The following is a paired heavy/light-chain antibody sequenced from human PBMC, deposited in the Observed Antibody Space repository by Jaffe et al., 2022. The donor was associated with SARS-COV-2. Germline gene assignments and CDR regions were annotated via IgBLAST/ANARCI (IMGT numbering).Light chain of an antibody. Sequence: EIVLTQSPGTLSLSPGERATLSCRASQSVSSNYLAWYQQKPGQAPRLLIYGASSRATGIPDRFSGSGSGTDFTLTISRLEPEDFAVYYCQQYDSSPMYTFGQGTKLEI. CDR1: QSVSSNY. J-gene: IGKJ2*01. CDR3: QQYDSSPMYT. CDR2: GAS. V-gene: IGKV3-20*01.
Heavy chain of an antibody. V-gene: IGHV5-51*01. CDR3: ARHPKYVSGLRYFDF. D-gene: IGHD1-26*01. CDR2: IYPGDSDT. J-gene: IGHJ4*02. Sequence: EVQLVQSGAEVKKPGESLKISCKGSGYSFSTYWIGWVRQMPGKGLEWMGIIYPGDSDTRYSPSLQGQVTISVDKSISTAYLQWSSLKASDTAMYYCARHPKYVSGLRYFDFWGQGTLVTVSS. CDR1: GYSFSTYW.